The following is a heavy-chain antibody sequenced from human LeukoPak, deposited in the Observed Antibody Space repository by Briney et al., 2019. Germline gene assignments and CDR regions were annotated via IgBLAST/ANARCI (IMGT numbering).Heavy chain of an antibody. V-gene: IGHV3-48*03. Sequence: RGSLRLSCAASGFTLSSYEMNWVRQAPGEGLEWVSYISSSGSTIYYADSVKGRFTISRDNAKNSLYLQMNSLRAEDTAVYYCARVWIWGYPPIVYDYWGQGTLVTVSS. CDR1: GFTLSSYE. CDR2: ISSSGSTI. D-gene: IGHD4/OR15-4a*01. J-gene: IGHJ4*02. CDR3: ARVWIWGYPPIVYDY.